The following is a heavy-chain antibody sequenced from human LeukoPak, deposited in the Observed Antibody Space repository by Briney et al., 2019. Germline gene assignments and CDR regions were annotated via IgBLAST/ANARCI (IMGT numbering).Heavy chain of an antibody. CDR2: IYYSGST. CDR3: ARIPTNAVPSAHNGFDI. Sequence: SETLSLTCTVSGGSIGSTNYYWGWIRQPPGKGLEWIANIYYSGSTYYNPSLKSRVTISVDTSKNQFSLRLNSVTAADTSIYYYARIPTNAVPSAHNGFDIWGQGTMVTVSS. CDR1: GGSIGSTNYY. D-gene: IGHD6-19*01. V-gene: IGHV4-39*01. J-gene: IGHJ3*02.